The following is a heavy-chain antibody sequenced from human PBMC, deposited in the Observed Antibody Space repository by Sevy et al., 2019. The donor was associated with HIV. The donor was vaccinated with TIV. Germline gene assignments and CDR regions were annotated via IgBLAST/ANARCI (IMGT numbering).Heavy chain of an antibody. Sequence: SQTLSLTCAISGDSVSSNGVAWNWIRQSPSRGLEWLGRTYYRSKWNNNYAVSVKGRININAETSKNQFSRQLNSVTPEDTAVYYGARSSSGWDGANNFWFDPWGQGTLVTVSS. CDR2: TYYRSKWNN. V-gene: IGHV6-1*01. CDR3: ARSSSGWDGANNFWFDP. CDR1: GDSVSSNGVA. D-gene: IGHD6-19*01. J-gene: IGHJ5*02.